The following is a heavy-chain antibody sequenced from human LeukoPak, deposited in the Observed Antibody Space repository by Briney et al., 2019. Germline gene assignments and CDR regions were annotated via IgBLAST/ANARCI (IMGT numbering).Heavy chain of an antibody. Sequence: GGSLRLSCAASGFTFSSYAMSWVRQAPGKGLEWVSAISGSGGSTYYADSVKGRLTISRDNSKNTLYLQMNSLRAEDTAVCYCAKGYYDFWSGYPNWFDPWGQGTLVTVSS. V-gene: IGHV3-23*01. CDR1: GFTFSSYA. D-gene: IGHD3-3*01. CDR3: AKGYYDFWSGYPNWFDP. J-gene: IGHJ5*02. CDR2: ISGSGGST.